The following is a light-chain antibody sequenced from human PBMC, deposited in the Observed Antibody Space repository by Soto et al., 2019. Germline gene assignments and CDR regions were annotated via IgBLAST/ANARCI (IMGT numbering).Light chain of an antibody. CDR3: QQYNSYSYT. Sequence: DIQMTKSPSTLYASVGDRVTITCRASQSISTWLAWYQQKPGKAPKLLIYDASTLESGVPSRFSGSGSGTEFTLTFNSLQPDDFATYYCQQYNSYSYTFGQGTKREIK. V-gene: IGKV1-5*01. CDR1: QSISTW. J-gene: IGKJ2*01. CDR2: DAS.